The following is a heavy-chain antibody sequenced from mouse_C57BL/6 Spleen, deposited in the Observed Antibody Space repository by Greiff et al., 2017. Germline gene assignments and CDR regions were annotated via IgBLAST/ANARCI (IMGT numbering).Heavy chain of an antibody. D-gene: IGHD1-1*01. CDR1: GYSFTDYN. CDR2: INPNYGTT. CDR3: TRGGPGSNAMDN. V-gene: IGHV1-39*01. Sequence: VQLQQSGPELVKPGASVKISCKASGYSFTDYNMNWVKQSNGKSLEWIGVINPNYGTTGYNQKFKGKARLTVAQSSSTAYMQLNSLTSEDSAVYYCTRGGPGSNAMDNWGQGTSVTVSS. J-gene: IGHJ4*01.